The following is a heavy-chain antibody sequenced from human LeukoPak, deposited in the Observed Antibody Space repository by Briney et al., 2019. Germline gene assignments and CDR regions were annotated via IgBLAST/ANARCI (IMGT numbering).Heavy chain of an antibody. J-gene: IGHJ4*02. V-gene: IGHV1-69*04. Sequence: ASVKVSCKASGGTFSSYAISWVRQAPGQGLEWMGRIIPILGIANYAQKFQGRVTITADKSTSTAYMELSSLRAEDTAVYYCARTTGRDGSLTTFDYWGQGTLVTVSS. CDR1: GGTFSSYA. D-gene: IGHD5-24*01. CDR2: IIPILGIA. CDR3: ARTTGRDGSLTTFDY.